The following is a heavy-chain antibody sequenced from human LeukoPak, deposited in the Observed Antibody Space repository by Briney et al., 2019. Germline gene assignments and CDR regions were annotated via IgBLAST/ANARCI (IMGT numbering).Heavy chain of an antibody. CDR3: ARDFRNYFDY. CDR2: ISYDGSNK. V-gene: IGHV3-30*04. Sequence: GGSLRLSCAASGFTFSSYAMHWVRQAPGKGLEWVAVISYDGSNKYYADSVKDRFTISRDNAKNSLYLQMNSLRAEDTALYYCARDFRNYFDYWGQGTLVTVSS. CDR1: GFTFSSYA. J-gene: IGHJ4*02.